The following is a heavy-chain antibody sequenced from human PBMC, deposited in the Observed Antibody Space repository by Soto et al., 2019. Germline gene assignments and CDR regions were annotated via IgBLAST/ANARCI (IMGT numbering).Heavy chain of an antibody. J-gene: IGHJ5*02. D-gene: IGHD2-2*01. CDR1: CGSISSSSYC. CDR2: LYYSGST. CDR3: ARHSGPYASSWFDA. Sequence: SDTLALTCTVSCGSISSSSYCCVCIRQPPGKGLECIGSLYYSGSTYYNPSLKSRVTISINTSKNQMSLELSSVTAADTAVYYCARHSGPYASSWFDAWGQGTLVTVSS. V-gene: IGHV4-39*01.